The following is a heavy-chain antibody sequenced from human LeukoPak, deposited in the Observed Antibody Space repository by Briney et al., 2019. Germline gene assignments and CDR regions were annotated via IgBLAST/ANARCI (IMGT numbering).Heavy chain of an antibody. Sequence: GGSLRLSCAASGFTFTNYAMSWVRQAPGKGLEWVSAISGSGGSTYYADSVKGRFTISRDNSKNTLYLQMNSLRAEDTAVYYCAKDDGYSGSYYADYWGQGTLVTVSS. CDR2: ISGSGGST. CDR1: GFTFTNYA. J-gene: IGHJ4*02. V-gene: IGHV3-23*01. D-gene: IGHD1-26*01. CDR3: AKDDGYSGSYYADY.